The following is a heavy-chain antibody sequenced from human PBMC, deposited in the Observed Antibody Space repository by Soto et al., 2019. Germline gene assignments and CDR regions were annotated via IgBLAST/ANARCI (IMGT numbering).Heavy chain of an antibody. CDR2: ISYDGSNK. CDR1: GFTFSTYG. CDR3: AKDYSSSWSPIFQH. D-gene: IGHD6-13*01. Sequence: GGSLRLSCAASGFTFSTYGMHWVRQAPGKGLEWVAVISYDGSNKYYADSVKGRFTISRDNSKNTLYLQMNSLRAEDTAVYYCAKDYSSSWSPIFQHWGQGTLVTVSS. V-gene: IGHV3-30*18. J-gene: IGHJ1*01.